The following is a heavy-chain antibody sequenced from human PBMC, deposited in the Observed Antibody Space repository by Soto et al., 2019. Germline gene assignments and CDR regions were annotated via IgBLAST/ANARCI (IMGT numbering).Heavy chain of an antibody. CDR3: ARQYGGYEYYFDY. J-gene: IGHJ4*02. Sequence: SETLSLTCTVSGGSTSSGDYYWSWIRQPPGKGLEWIGYIYYSGITYYNPSLKNRLTISQDTSKNQFSLKLRSVTAADTAVYYCARQYGGYEYYFDYWGQGTLVTVSS. CDR1: GGSTSSGDYY. V-gene: IGHV4-30-4*01. D-gene: IGHD5-12*01. CDR2: IYYSGIT.